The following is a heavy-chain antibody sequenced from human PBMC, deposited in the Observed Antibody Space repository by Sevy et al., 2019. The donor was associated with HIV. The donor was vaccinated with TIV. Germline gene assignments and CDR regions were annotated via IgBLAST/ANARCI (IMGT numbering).Heavy chain of an antibody. CDR2: ISGSGGRT. CDR3: AKAVYASKVVDTNGFDY. V-gene: IGHV3-23*01. D-gene: IGHD5-12*01. J-gene: IGHJ4*02. Sequence: QAGGSLRLSCAASGFTFGTYAMSWVRQAPGKGLEWVSTISGSGGRTYYADSVKGRFTISRDNSKNTLYLQMNSLRAEDTAVYYCAKAVYASKVVDTNGFDYWGQGTLVTVSS. CDR1: GFTFGTYA.